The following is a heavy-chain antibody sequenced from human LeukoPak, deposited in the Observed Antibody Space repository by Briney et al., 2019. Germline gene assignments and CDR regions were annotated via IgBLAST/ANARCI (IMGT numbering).Heavy chain of an antibody. D-gene: IGHD2-2*02. Sequence: GGSLRLSCAASGFTFSRYGMHWVRQAPGKGLEWVAFIRYDGSNTYYADSIKGRSTISRDSSKNTLYLQINSLRAEDTAVYYCAREWGYCSSTSCYSLDYWGQGTLVTVSS. V-gene: IGHV3-30*02. CDR3: AREWGYCSSTSCYSLDY. CDR2: IRYDGSNT. J-gene: IGHJ4*02. CDR1: GFTFSRYG.